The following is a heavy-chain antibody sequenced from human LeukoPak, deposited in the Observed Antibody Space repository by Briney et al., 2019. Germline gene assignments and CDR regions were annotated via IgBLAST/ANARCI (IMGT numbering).Heavy chain of an antibody. V-gene: IGHV4-39*01. CDR1: GGSISSSSYY. CDR3: ARHRMRWLQIYYFDY. D-gene: IGHD5-24*01. J-gene: IGHJ4*02. CDR2: IYYSGST. Sequence: PSETLSLTCTVSGGSISSSSYYWGWIRQPPGKGLERIGSIYYSGSTYYNPSLKSRVTISVDTSKNQFSLRLSSVTAADTAVYYCARHRMRWLQIYYFDYWGQGTLVTVSS.